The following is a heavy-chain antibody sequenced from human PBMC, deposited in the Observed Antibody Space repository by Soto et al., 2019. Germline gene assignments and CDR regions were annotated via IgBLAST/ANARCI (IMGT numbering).Heavy chain of an antibody. D-gene: IGHD1-20*01. CDR1: GFTFSSYG. J-gene: IGHJ3*02. CDR2: IWYDGSNK. V-gene: IGHV3-33*01. Sequence: QVQLVESGGGVVQPGRSLRLSCAASGFTFSSYGMHWVRQAPGKGLEWVAVIWYDGSNKYYADSVKGRFTISRDNSKNTLYLQMNSLRADDTAVYYCARDSSLITPYAFDIWGQGTMVTVSS. CDR3: ARDSSLITPYAFDI.